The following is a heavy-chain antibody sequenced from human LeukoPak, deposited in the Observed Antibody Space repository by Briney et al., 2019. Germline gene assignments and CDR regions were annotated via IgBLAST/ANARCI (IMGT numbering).Heavy chain of an antibody. D-gene: IGHD4-17*01. CDR1: GGSISSYY. CDR3: ARDYGDYLYYGMDV. CDR2: IYYSGST. V-gene: IGHV4-59*01. J-gene: IGHJ6*02. Sequence: ASETLSLTCTVSGGSISSYYWSWIRQPPGKGLEWIGYIYYSGSTNYNPSLKSRVTMSVDTSKNQFSLKLSSVTAADTAVYYCARDYGDYLYYGMDVWGQGTTVTVSS.